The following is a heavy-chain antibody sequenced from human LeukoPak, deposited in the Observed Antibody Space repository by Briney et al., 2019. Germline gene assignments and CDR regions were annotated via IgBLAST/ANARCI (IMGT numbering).Heavy chain of an antibody. D-gene: IGHD6-13*01. CDR2: INHSGST. Sequence: SETLSLTCAVYGGSFSGYYWSWIRQPPGKGLECSGEINHSGSTNYNPSLKSRVTISVDTSKNQFSLKLSSVAAADTAVYYCARGPGYSSSWYPDYFDYWGQGTLVTVSS. CDR1: GGSFSGYY. V-gene: IGHV4-34*01. CDR3: ARGPGYSSSWYPDYFDY. J-gene: IGHJ4*02.